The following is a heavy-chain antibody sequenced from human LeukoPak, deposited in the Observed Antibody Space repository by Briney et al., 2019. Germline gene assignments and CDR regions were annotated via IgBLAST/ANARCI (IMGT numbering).Heavy chain of an antibody. D-gene: IGHD5-18*01. CDR1: GFTFISYW. Sequence: GGSLRLSWAASGFTFISYWMHWVRQAPGKGLGWVSRINGYGGSTDFGDSVKGRFTISRHNAKNTLYLQMNSLRAEDTAVYYCARDAPGNTALDYWGQGTLVTVSS. J-gene: IGHJ4*02. CDR3: ARDAPGNTALDY. CDR2: INGYGGST. V-gene: IGHV3-74*01.